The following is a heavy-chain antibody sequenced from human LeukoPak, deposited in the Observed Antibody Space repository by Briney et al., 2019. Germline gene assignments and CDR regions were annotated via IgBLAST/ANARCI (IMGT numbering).Heavy chain of an antibody. V-gene: IGHV4-59*01. Sequence: KASETLSLTCTVSGGSISSYYWSWIRQPPGKGLEWIGYIYYSGSTNYNPSLKSRVTISVDTSKNQFSLKLSSVTAADTAVYYCARVVAANWFDPWGQGTLVTVSS. D-gene: IGHD2-15*01. CDR2: IYYSGST. J-gene: IGHJ5*02. CDR3: ARVVAANWFDP. CDR1: GGSISSYY.